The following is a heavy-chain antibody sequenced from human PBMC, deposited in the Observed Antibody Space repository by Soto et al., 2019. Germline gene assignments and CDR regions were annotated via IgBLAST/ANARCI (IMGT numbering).Heavy chain of an antibody. Sequence: EVQLVESGGGLVQPGGSLRLSCADSGFTFSSYAMNWVRQAPGKGLEWVSGISGGGDSTHYADSVRGRFTISRDNSKNTLFLQMNTLRAEDTAVYYCAKGTGYSNIYYMDVWGKGTTVTVSS. CDR3: AKGTGYSNIYYMDV. CDR1: GFTFSSYA. V-gene: IGHV3-23*04. J-gene: IGHJ6*03. CDR2: ISGGGDST. D-gene: IGHD5-12*01.